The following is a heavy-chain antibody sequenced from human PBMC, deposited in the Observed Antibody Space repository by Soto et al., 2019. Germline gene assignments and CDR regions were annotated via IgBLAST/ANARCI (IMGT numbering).Heavy chain of an antibody. J-gene: IGHJ4*02. CDR1: GFTFSSFT. V-gene: IGHV3-30-3*01. D-gene: IGHD6-19*01. Sequence: QVQLVESGGGVVQPGRSLRLSCAASGFTFSSFTMHWVRQAPGKGLEWVAVISYDDGTNKYYAESVKGRFTISRDKPKNTLDLQMNSLRAEDTAVYYCARSIAVAGTPDFDYWGQGTLVTVSS. CDR2: ISYDDGTNK. CDR3: ARSIAVAGTPDFDY.